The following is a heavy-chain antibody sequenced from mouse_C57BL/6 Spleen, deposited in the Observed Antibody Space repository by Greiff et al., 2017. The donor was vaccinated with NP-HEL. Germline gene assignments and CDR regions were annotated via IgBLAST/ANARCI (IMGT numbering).Heavy chain of an antibody. CDR2: IDPSDSYT. V-gene: IGHV1-69*01. J-gene: IGHJ3*01. Sequence: QVQLQQPGAELVMPGASVKLSCKASGYTFTSYWMHWVKQRPGQGLEWIGEIDPSDSYTNYNHKFKGKSTLTVDKSSSTAYMQLSSLTSEDSAVYCCARRAPRRCFFASWGQGTLVTVSA. CDR3: ARRAPRRCFFAS. CDR1: GYTFTSYW.